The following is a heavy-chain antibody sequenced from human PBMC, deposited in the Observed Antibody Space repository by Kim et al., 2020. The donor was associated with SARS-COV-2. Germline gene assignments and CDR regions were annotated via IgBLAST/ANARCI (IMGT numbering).Heavy chain of an antibody. D-gene: IGHD3-22*01. CDR3: TTVINYDSSGYYYYYYGMDV. J-gene: IGHJ6*02. CDR2: IKSKTDGGTT. V-gene: IGHV3-15*01. Sequence: GGSLRLSCAASGFTFSNAWMSWVRQAPGKGLEWVGRIKSKTDGGTTDYAAPVKGRFTISRDDSKNTLYLQMNSLKTEDTAVYYCTTVINYDSSGYYYYYYGMDVWGQGTTVTVSS. CDR1: GFTFSNAW.